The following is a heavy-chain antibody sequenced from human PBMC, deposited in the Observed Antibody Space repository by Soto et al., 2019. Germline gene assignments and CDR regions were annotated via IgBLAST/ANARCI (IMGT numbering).Heavy chain of an antibody. J-gene: IGHJ6*02. CDR3: ATNAEVVVLYGMDV. CDR1: GFTFSSYA. D-gene: IGHD3-22*01. CDR2: ISYDGSNK. V-gene: IGHV3-30-3*01. Sequence: PGGSLRLSCAASGFTFSSYAMHWVRQAPGKGLEWVAVISYDGSNKYYADSVKGRFTISRDNSKNTLYLQMNSLRAEDTAVYYCATNAEVVVLYGMDVWGQGTTVTVSS.